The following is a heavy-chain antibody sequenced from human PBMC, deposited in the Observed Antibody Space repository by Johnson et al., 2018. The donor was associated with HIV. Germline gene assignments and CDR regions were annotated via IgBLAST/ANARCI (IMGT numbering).Heavy chain of an antibody. J-gene: IGHJ3*02. CDR1: GFTFDDYG. CDR2: TGTIGDT. Sequence: EVQLMESGGGVVRPGGSLRLSCVASGFTFDDYGMSWVRQAPGKGLEWVSATGTIGDTHYHGSVKGRFTISRDNSKNTLYLQMNSLRAEDTALYYCARACRDGYTCDAFDIWGQGTMVTVSS. D-gene: IGHD5-24*01. CDR3: ARACRDGYTCDAFDI. V-gene: IGHV3-20*04.